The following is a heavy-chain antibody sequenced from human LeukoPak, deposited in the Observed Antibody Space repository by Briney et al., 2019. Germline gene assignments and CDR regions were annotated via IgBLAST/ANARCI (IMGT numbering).Heavy chain of an antibody. V-gene: IGHV1-8*03. J-gene: IGHJ4*02. CDR3: ARGEGWSDYYRSLAY. CDR1: GYTFTSYD. Sequence: ASVKVSCKASGYTFTSYDINWVRQATGQGLEWMGWMNPNSGNTGYAQKFQGRVTITRNISITTAYMALSSLRSDDTAVYYCARGEGWSDYYRSLAYWGQGTLVTVSS. CDR2: MNPNSGNT. D-gene: IGHD3-3*01.